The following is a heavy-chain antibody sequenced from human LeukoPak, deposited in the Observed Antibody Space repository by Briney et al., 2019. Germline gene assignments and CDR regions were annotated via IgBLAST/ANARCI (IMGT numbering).Heavy chain of an antibody. CDR2: IYYSGST. V-gene: IGHV4-30-2*05. D-gene: IGHD4-17*01. Sequence: PSETLSLTCAVSGGSISSGGYSWSWIRQPPGKGLEWIGYIYYSGSTYYNPSLKSRVTISVDTSKNQFSLKLSSVTAADTAVYYCARYDYGDYDFDYWGQGTLVTVSS. CDR3: ARYDYGDYDFDY. CDR1: GGSISSGGYS. J-gene: IGHJ4*02.